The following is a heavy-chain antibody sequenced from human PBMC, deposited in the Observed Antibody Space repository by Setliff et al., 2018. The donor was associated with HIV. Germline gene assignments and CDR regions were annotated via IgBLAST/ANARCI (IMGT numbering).Heavy chain of an antibody. J-gene: IGHJ5*02. CDR1: GGSFSGFY. CDR3: ARGLTIFGVGFSADPTGNWFDP. V-gene: IGHV4-34*01. CDR2: INHSGKT. Sequence: SETLSLTCAVYGGSFSGFYWSWIRQAPGKGLEWIGEINHSGKTNYNPSLKSRITLSVDTSENQFALKLASVTAADTAVYYCARGLTIFGVGFSADPTGNWFDPWGQGTLVTVSS. D-gene: IGHD3-3*01.